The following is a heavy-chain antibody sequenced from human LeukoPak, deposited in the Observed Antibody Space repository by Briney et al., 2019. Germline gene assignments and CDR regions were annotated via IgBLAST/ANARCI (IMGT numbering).Heavy chain of an antibody. CDR2: IDINGGTT. Sequence: GGSLRLSCSTSGFTFSNHFMHWVRQAPGRGLEYVSSIDINGGTTFYADSVKGRFTISRDNSKNALYLQLSSLRLEDTALYYCVKDLSGTWSFDYWGQGTLVTVSS. V-gene: IGHV3-64D*06. CDR1: GFTFSNHF. D-gene: IGHD1-26*01. CDR3: VKDLSGTWSFDY. J-gene: IGHJ4*02.